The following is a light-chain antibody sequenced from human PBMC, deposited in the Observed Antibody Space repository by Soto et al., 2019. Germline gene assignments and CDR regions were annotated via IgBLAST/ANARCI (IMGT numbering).Light chain of an antibody. J-gene: IGKJ1*01. CDR2: CAS. V-gene: IGKV3-15*01. CDR3: QHYYNWPRT. CDR1: QSVSSN. Sequence: EIVMTQSPSTLSVSPGERATLSCRASQSVSSNLAWYQQKPGQAPRLLIYCASTRATGIPARFSGSGSGAEFTLPISSLQSEEFAVYYCQHYYNWPRTFGQGTKVEIK.